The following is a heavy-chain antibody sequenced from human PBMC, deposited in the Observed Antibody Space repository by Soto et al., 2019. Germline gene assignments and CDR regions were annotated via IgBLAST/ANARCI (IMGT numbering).Heavy chain of an antibody. CDR1: GFTFMNYE. Sequence: EVQLVESGGALVQPGGSLRLSCAASGFTFMNYEMNWVRQAPGKGLEWISYIGSTGRTKYYADSVKGRFTISRDNAKNSLYLQMDSLRAEDTAVYYCAREQPGSYHNVDDYWGQGTLVSVSS. J-gene: IGHJ4*02. CDR3: AREQPGSYHNVDDY. D-gene: IGHD3-10*01. V-gene: IGHV3-48*03. CDR2: IGSTGRTK.